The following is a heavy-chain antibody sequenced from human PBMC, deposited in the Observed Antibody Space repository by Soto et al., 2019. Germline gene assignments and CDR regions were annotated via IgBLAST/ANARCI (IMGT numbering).Heavy chain of an antibody. Sequence: QVQLVESGGGVVQPGRSLRLSCAASGFTFSSYAMHCVRQAPGKGLEWVAVITYHGRNKSYANSVKGRFTISRDNSKNTLYLQMNSLRAEDTAVYYCASSGRGWYHTDYWGQGTLVTVSS. CDR3: ASSGRGWYHTDY. CDR1: GFTFSSYA. V-gene: IGHV3-30-3*01. D-gene: IGHD6-19*01. J-gene: IGHJ4*02. CDR2: ITYHGRNK.